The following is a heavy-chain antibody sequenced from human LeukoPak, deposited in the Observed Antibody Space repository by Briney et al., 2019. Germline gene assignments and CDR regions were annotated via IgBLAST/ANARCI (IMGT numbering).Heavy chain of an antibody. Sequence: SETLSLTCAVYGDSFSGYYWSWIRQPPGKGLEWIAEINHRGSTHYNPSLKSRVNISADTSKSQFSLNLDSVTAADTAVYYCARSWAGTYYPFYYFDYWGQGSLVTVSS. J-gene: IGHJ4*02. CDR2: INHRGST. CDR1: GDSFSGYY. D-gene: IGHD2/OR15-2a*01. CDR3: ARSWAGTYYPFYYFDY. V-gene: IGHV4-34*01.